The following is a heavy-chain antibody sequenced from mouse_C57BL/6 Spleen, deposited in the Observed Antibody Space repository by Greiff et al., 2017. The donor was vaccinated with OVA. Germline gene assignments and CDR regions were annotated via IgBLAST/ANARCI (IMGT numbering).Heavy chain of an antibody. CDR2: IWSDGST. J-gene: IGHJ1*03. Sequence: VKLVESGPGLVAPSQSLSITCTVSGFSLTSYGVHWVRQPPGKGLEWLVVIWSDGSTTYNSALKSRLSISKDNSKSQVFLKMNSLQTDDTAMYYCARHHDYDGDWYFDVWGTGTTVTVSS. V-gene: IGHV2-6-1*01. CDR3: ARHHDYDGDWYFDV. D-gene: IGHD2-4*01. CDR1: GFSLTSYG.